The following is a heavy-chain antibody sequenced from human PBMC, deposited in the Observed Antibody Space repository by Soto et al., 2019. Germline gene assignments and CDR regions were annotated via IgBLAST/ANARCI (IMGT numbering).Heavy chain of an antibody. V-gene: IGHV4-30-4*01. J-gene: IGHJ4*02. CDR3: ARGPAGAAALGDY. CDR1: GGSISSGDYY. D-gene: IGHD6-13*01. CDR2: IYYSGST. Sequence: PSETLSLTCTVSGGSISSGDYYWSWIRQPPGEGLEWIGYIYYSGSTYYNPPLKSRVTISVDTSKNQFSLKLSSVTAADTAVYYCARGPAGAAALGDYWGQGTLVTVSS.